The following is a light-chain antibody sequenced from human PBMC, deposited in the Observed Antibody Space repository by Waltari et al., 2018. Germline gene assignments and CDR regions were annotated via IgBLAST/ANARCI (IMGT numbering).Light chain of an antibody. J-gene: IGKJ1*01. CDR1: QSVGRS. CDR3: QHYVNLPVT. Sequence: EIVLTQSPGTLSLSPGERATLSCRASQSVGRSLAWYQQKPGKAPRLLIYDTAIRATGTPGRFSGSGSGTDFSLAISSLEPEDFAVYFCQHYVNLPVTFGQGTKVEI. V-gene: IGKV3-20*01. CDR2: DTA.